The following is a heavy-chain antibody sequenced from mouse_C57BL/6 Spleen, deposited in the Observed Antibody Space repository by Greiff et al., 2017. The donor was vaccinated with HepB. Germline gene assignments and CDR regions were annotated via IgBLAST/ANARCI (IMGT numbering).Heavy chain of an antibody. CDR1: GYSITSGYY. CDR3: ARHDFDY. V-gene: IGHV3-6*01. J-gene: IGHJ2*01. CDR2: ISYDGSN. Sequence: EVKLQQSGPGLVKPSQSLSLTCSVTGYSITSGYYWNWIRQFPGNKLEWMGYISYDGSNNYNPSLKNRISITRDTSKNQFFLKLNSVTTEDTATYYCARHDFDYWGQGTTLTVSS.